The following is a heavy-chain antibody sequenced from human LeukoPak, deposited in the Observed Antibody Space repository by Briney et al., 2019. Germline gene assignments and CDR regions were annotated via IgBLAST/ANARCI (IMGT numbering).Heavy chain of an antibody. Sequence: ASVKVSCTASGYTFTGYNIHWGRQAPGQGLGWMGWINTNSGGANYAQKCPARVALTRDTSISTAYMELSRLRSDDAAVYYCAKLHYDFWSGYYRMGYFDYWGQGTLVTVSS. J-gene: IGHJ4*02. CDR3: AKLHYDFWSGYYRMGYFDY. CDR2: INTNSGGA. CDR1: GYTFTGYN. D-gene: IGHD3-3*01. V-gene: IGHV1-2*02.